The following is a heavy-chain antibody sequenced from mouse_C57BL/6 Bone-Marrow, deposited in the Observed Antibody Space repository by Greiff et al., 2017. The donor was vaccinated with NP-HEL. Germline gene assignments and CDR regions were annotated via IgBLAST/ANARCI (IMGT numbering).Heavy chain of an antibody. D-gene: IGHD1-1*01. J-gene: IGHJ2*01. V-gene: IGHV5-17*01. Sequence: EVQGVESGGGLVKPGGSLKLSCAASGFTFSDYGMHWVRQAPEKGLEWVAYISSGSSTIYYADTVKGRFTISRDNAKNTLFLQMTSLRSEDTAMYYCARRRRTTSRGYFDYWGQGTTLTVSA. CDR3: ARRRRTTSRGYFDY. CDR2: ISSGSSTI. CDR1: GFTFSDYG.